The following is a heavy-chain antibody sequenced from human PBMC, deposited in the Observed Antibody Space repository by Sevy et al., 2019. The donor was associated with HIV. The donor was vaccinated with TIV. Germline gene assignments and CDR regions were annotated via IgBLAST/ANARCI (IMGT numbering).Heavy chain of an antibody. D-gene: IGHD2-15*01. Sequence: SETLSLTCTVSGGSIRSSSYYWGWIRQPPGKGLEWIGSIYYSGSTYYNPSLKSRVTISVDTSKNQFSLKLSSVTAADTAVYYCARHGRVVAANNWFDPWGQGTLVTVSS. CDR2: IYYSGST. CDR1: GGSIRSSSYY. J-gene: IGHJ5*02. CDR3: ARHGRVVAANNWFDP. V-gene: IGHV4-39*01.